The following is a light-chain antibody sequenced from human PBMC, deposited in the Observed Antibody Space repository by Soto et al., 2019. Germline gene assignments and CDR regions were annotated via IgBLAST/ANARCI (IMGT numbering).Light chain of an antibody. J-gene: IGKJ4*01. CDR2: AAS. V-gene: IGKV1-9*01. Sequence: IQLTQSPSSLSASVGDRVTITCRASQGISSYLAWYQQKPGKAPKLLIYAASTLQSGVPSRFSGSGSGTDFSHTIRSLQTEEVATFYCCPLISDAVTVGGGTTV. CDR1: QGISSY. CDR3: CPLISDAVT.